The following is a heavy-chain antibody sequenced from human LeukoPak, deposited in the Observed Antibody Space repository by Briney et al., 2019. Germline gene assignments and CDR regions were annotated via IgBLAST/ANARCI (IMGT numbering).Heavy chain of an antibody. Sequence: GGSLRLSCAASGFTFINYGMHWVRQAPGKGLEWVAVTSYDGGNKNYADSVKGRFTISRDNSKNTLYLQMNSLRAEDTAVYYCARDKAYKIVVADVDYWGQGTLVTVSS. CDR1: GFTFINYG. J-gene: IGHJ4*02. CDR3: ARDKAYKIVVADVDY. CDR2: TSYDGGNK. V-gene: IGHV3-30*03. D-gene: IGHD3-22*01.